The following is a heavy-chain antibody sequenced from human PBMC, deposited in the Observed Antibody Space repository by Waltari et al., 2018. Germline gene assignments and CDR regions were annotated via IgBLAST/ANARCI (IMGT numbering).Heavy chain of an antibody. V-gene: IGHV3-43*01. CDR2: ISWDGGST. Sequence: EVQLVESGGVVVQPGGSLRLSCAASGFTLDHFTMHWVRQAPGKGLEWVSLISWDGGSTYYADSVKGRFTISRDNSKNSLYLQMNSLRTEDTALYYCAKDVSFDYWGQGTLVTVSS. CDR1: GFTLDHFT. J-gene: IGHJ4*02. CDR3: AKDVSFDY.